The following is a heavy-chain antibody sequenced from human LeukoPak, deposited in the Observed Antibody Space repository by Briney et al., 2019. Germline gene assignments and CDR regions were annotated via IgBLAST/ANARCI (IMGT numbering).Heavy chain of an antibody. CDR2: ITGNDGST. V-gene: IGHV3-23*01. D-gene: IGHD3-10*01. CDR1: GFTFSSNA. CDR3: AKDAVAPGSGGDYFDY. Sequence: QPWGSLRLSCAASGFTFSSNAMSWVRQAPGKGLEWVSVITGNDGSTYYAVSVKGRFTISRDNSKNTLSLQMNSLRAEDTAVYYCAKDAVAPGSGGDYFDYWGQGTLVTVSS. J-gene: IGHJ4*02.